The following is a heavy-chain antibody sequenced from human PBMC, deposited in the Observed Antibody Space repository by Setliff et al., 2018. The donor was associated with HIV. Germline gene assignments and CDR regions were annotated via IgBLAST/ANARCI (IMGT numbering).Heavy chain of an antibody. CDR3: ARGDYGSGSYYPYYFYYCMDV. CDR2: IIPIYGTP. CDR1: GGTFSSYS. V-gene: IGHV1-69*13. J-gene: IGHJ6*02. D-gene: IGHD3-10*01. Sequence: GASVKVSCKASGGTFSSYSNNWVRQAPGQGLEWMGGIIPIYGTPIYAQKFQGRVTITADESTSTAYMELSSLRSEDTAVYYCARGDYGSGSYYPYYFYYCMDVWGQGTTVTVSS.